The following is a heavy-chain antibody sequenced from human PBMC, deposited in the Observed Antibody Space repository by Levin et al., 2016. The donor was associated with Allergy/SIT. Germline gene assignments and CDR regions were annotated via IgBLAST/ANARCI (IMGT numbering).Heavy chain of an antibody. V-gene: IGHV2-70*04. CDR3: AQYRSTSNWPLDH. CDR1: ASSLSTDSMR. CDR2: IDWDGET. D-gene: IGHD4-11*01. Sequence: SGPTLVKPTQTLTLTCNVSASSLSTDSMRVSWIRQPPGKALEWLARIDWDGETFYSESLKTRLTMSRDASKNLVVLTMTNMAPVDTATYYCAQYRSTSNWPLDHWGQGTLVTVSS. J-gene: IGHJ4*02.